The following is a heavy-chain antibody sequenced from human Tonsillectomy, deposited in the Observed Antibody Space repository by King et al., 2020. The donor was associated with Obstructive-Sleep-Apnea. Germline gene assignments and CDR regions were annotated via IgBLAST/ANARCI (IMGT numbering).Heavy chain of an antibody. Sequence: VQLVESGGGLVQPGGSLRLSCAASGFTFSSYAMSLGRQAPGKGLEWVSAISGRGGSTYYAHTVKGRFTISRDNPKKTLYLQMNSLRAEDTAVYYCAKDWSGEDAFDIWGQGTMVTVSS. J-gene: IGHJ3*02. D-gene: IGHD3/OR15-3a*01. V-gene: IGHV3-23*04. CDR1: GFTFSSYA. CDR2: ISGRGGST. CDR3: AKDWSGEDAFDI.